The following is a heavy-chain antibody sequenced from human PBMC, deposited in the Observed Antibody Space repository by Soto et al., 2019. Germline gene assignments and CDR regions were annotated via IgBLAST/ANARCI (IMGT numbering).Heavy chain of an antibody. CDR3: VGGSWFD. D-gene: IGHD2-15*01. Sequence: EVQLVESGGDMVEPGRSVKLSCVGSGYSFDAYSMHWVRQAPGKGLEWVSGISWNGNFTGYADSVKGRFTISRDNAKNALVVHTRSLNLEDTALYYCVGGSWFDWGQGTLVTVSS. CDR1: GYSFDAYS. CDR2: ISWNGNFT. J-gene: IGHJ4*02. V-gene: IGHV3-9*01.